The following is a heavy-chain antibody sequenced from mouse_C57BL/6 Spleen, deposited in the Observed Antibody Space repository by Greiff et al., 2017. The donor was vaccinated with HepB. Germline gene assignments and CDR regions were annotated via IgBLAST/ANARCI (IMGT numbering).Heavy chain of an antibody. V-gene: IGHV14-2*01. D-gene: IGHD1-1*01. CDR3: ASTTTVVAFDY. CDR1: GFNIKDYY. Sequence: VHVKQSGAELVKPGASVKLSCTASGFNIKDYYMHWVKQRTEQGLEWIGRIDPEDGETKYAPKFQGKATITADTSSNTAYLQLSSLTSEDTAVYYCASTTTVVAFDYWGQGTTLTVSS. J-gene: IGHJ2*01. CDR2: IDPEDGET.